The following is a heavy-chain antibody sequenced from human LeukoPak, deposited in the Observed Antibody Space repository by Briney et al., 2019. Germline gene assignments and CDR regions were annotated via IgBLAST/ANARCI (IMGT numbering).Heavy chain of an antibody. J-gene: IGHJ4*02. Sequence: PSETLSLTCAVYGGSFSGYYWSWIRQPPGKGLEWIGEINHSGSTNYNPSLKSRVTISVDTSKNQFSLKLSSVTAADTAVYYCARGPYCSGGSCYVSYWGQGTLVTVSS. CDR1: GGSFSGYY. CDR3: ARGPYCSGGSCYVSY. D-gene: IGHD2-15*01. CDR2: INHSGST. V-gene: IGHV4-34*01.